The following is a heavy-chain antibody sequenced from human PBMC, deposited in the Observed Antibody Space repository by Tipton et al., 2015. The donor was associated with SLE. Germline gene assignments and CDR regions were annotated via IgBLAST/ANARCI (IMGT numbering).Heavy chain of an antibody. D-gene: IGHD3-3*01. CDR2: IKQDGSEK. CDR1: GFTFSSYA. J-gene: IGHJ4*02. CDR3: ARPGGSYYDFWSGERFVGYFDY. Sequence: QLVQSGGGLVKPGGSLRLSCAASGFTFSSYAMSWVRQAPGKGLEWVANIKQDGSEKYYVDSVKGRFTISRDNAKNSLYLQMNSLRAEDTAVYYCARPGGSYYDFWSGERFVGYFDYWGQGTLVTVSS. V-gene: IGHV3-7*03.